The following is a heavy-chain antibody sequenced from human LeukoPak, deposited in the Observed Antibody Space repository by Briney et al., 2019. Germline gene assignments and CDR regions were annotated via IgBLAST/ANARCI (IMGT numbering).Heavy chain of an antibody. V-gene: IGHV1-2*02. CDR2: INPNSGGT. D-gene: IGHD3-3*01. CDR1: GYTFTGYY. J-gene: IGHJ4*02. Sequence: ASVKVSCKASGYTFTGYYMHWVRQAPGQGPEWMGWINPNSGGTNYAQKFQGRVTMTRDTSISTAYMELSRLRSDDTAVYYCARDHRAHYDFWSGYPKYYFDYWGQGTLVTVSS. CDR3: ARDHRAHYDFWSGYPKYYFDY.